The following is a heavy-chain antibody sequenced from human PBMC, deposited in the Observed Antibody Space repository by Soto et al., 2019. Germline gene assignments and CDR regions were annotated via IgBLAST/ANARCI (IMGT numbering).Heavy chain of an antibody. CDR3: ARSPLGYDYVRQAWREVGDSFDI. D-gene: IGHD3-16*01. Sequence: QVRLEQWGAELLKPSETLSLTCAIYGASLGGFHWTWLRQAPGKGLEWIGELIHGGSTNYNPSLKSRVRFSLDTSKNQFSLHLMAVTAADTACYYCARSPLGYDYVRQAWREVGDSFDIWGRGTMVTVSS. V-gene: IGHV4-34*12. CDR2: LIHGGST. J-gene: IGHJ3*02. CDR1: GASLGGFH.